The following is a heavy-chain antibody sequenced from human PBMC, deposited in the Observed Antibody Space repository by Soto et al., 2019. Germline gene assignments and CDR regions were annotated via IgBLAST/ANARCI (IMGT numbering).Heavy chain of an antibody. CDR2: IYYSGST. D-gene: IGHD2-2*01. Sequence: SETLSLTCTVSGVSISSGDYYWSWIRQPPGKGLEWIGYIYYSGSTNYNPSLKSRVTISVDTSKNQFSLKLSSVTAADTAVYYCARGRIVVVPARRHNWFDPWGQGTLVTVSS. V-gene: IGHV4-30-4*01. CDR1: GVSISSGDYY. J-gene: IGHJ5*02. CDR3: ARGRIVVVPARRHNWFDP.